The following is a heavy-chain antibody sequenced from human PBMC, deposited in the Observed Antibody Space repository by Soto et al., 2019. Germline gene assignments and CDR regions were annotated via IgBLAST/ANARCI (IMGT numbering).Heavy chain of an antibody. CDR1: GGSISSSSYY. V-gene: IGHV4-39*01. CDR3: ASSYYDFWSGYDLGWFDP. CDR2: IYYSWST. J-gene: IGHJ5*02. D-gene: IGHD3-3*01. Sequence: PSETLSLTCTVSGGSISSSSYYWGWIRQPPGKGLECIVSIYYSWSTYYNPSLKSRVTISVDTSKNQFSLKLSFVTAADTAVYYCASSYYDFWSGYDLGWFDPWGQGTLVTVSS.